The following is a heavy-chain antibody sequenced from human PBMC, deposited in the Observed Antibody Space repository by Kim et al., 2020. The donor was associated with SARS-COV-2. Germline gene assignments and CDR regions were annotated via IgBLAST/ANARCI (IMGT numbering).Heavy chain of an antibody. V-gene: IGHV4-34*01. D-gene: IGHD6-19*01. CDR2: INHSGST. Sequence: SETLSLTCAVYGGSFSGYYWSWIRQPPGKGLEWIGEINHSGSTNYNPSLKSRVTISVDTSKNQFSLKLSSVTAADTAVYYCARDSSGWYYFDYWGQGTLVTVSS. CDR1: GGSFSGYY. J-gene: IGHJ4*02. CDR3: ARDSSGWYYFDY.